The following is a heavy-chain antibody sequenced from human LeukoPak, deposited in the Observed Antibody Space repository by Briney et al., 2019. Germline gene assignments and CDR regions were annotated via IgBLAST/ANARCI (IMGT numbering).Heavy chain of an antibody. Sequence: GASVKVSCKASGYTFTSYGISWVRQTPGQGLEWMGGIIPIFGTANYARKFQGRVTITADESTSTAYMELSSLRSEDTAVYYCASRLRNYDFWSGYSLKDYYYGMDVWGQGTTVTVSS. V-gene: IGHV1-69*13. CDR1: GYTFTSYG. D-gene: IGHD3-3*01. CDR3: ASRLRNYDFWSGYSLKDYYYGMDV. J-gene: IGHJ6*02. CDR2: IIPIFGTA.